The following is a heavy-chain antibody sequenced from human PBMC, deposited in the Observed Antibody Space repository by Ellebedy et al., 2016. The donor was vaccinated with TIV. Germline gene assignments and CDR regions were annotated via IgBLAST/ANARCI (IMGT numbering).Heavy chain of an antibody. D-gene: IGHD2-8*01. CDR3: ARTNGEFDY. V-gene: IGHV4-59*01. CDR2: IYYSGST. J-gene: IGHJ4*02. CDR1: GGSIRSYY. Sequence: SETLSLTCTVSGGSIRSYYWSWIRQPPGKGLEWIGYIYYSGSTNYNPSLKSRVTISVGTSKNQFSLKLSSVTAADTAVYYCARTNGEFDYWGQGTLVTVSS.